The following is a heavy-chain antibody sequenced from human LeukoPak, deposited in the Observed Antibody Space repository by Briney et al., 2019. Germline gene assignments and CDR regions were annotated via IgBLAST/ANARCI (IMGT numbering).Heavy chain of an antibody. V-gene: IGHV4-39*07. CDR3: ARESITVADIVDY. CDR1: GGSISSSSYY. CDR2: IYYSGST. Sequence: SETLSLTCTVSGGSISSSSYYWGWIRQPPGKGLEWIGSIYYSGSTYYNPSLKSRVTISVDTSKNQFSLKLSSVTAADTAVYYCARESITVADIVDYWGQGTLVTVSS. J-gene: IGHJ4*02. D-gene: IGHD6-19*01.